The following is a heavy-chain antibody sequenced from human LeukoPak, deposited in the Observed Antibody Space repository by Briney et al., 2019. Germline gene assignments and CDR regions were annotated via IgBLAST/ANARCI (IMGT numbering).Heavy chain of an antibody. CDR2: IIPIFGTA. Sequence: ASVNVSCKAYGGTFSSYAISWVRQAPGQGLEWMGGIIPIFGTANYAQKFQGRVTITADESTSTAYMELSSLRSEDTAVYYCARVRQWLVLGSPLDYWGQGTLVTVSS. V-gene: IGHV1-69*13. J-gene: IGHJ4*02. CDR3: ARVRQWLVLGSPLDY. D-gene: IGHD6-19*01. CDR1: GGTFSSYA.